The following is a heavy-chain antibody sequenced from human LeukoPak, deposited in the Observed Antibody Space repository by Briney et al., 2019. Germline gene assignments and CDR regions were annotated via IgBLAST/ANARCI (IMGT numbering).Heavy chain of an antibody. V-gene: IGHV3-30*02. D-gene: IGHD3-10*01. Sequence: SGGSLRLSCAASGFTFSSYGMHWVRQAPGKGLEWVAFIRYDGSNKYYADSVKGRFTTSRDNSKNTLYLQMNSLRAEDTAVYYCAKESGRGPPVDYWGQGTLVTVSS. CDR2: IRYDGSNK. J-gene: IGHJ4*02. CDR1: GFTFSSYG. CDR3: AKESGRGPPVDY.